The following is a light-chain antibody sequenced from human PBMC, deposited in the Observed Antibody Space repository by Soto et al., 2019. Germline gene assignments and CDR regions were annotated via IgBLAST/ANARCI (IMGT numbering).Light chain of an antibody. CDR3: QQYNSYSQFT. J-gene: IGKJ3*01. V-gene: IGKV1-5*01. CDR1: QSISSW. CDR2: DAS. Sequence: DIQMTQSPSTLSASVGDRVTITCRASQSISSWLAWYQQKPGKAPKLLIYDASSLESGVPSRFSGSGSGTEFTFTISSLQPDDFATYYCQQYNSYSQFTFGPGTKVDIK.